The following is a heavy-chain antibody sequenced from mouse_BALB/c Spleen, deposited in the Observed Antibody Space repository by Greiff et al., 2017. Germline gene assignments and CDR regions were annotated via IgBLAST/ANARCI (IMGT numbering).Heavy chain of an antibody. CDR2: ISSGGGST. CDR1: GFAFSSYD. J-gene: IGHJ4*01. CDR3: ARHGGDYGYVAMDY. D-gene: IGHD1-2*01. V-gene: IGHV5-12-1*01. Sequence: EVLLVESGGGLVKPGGSLKLSCAASGFAFSSYDMSWVRQTPEKSLEWVAYISSGGGSTYYPDTVKGRFTISRDSAKNTLYLQMSSLKSEDTAMYYCARHGGDYGYVAMDYWGQGTSVTVSS.